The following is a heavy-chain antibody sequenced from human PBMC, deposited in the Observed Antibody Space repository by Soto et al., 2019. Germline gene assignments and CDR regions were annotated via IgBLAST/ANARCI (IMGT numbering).Heavy chain of an antibody. V-gene: IGHV3-23*01. CDR3: AKVGRMPYENY. J-gene: IGHJ4*02. CDR1: GFIFSSYA. Sequence: EVQLLESGGGLVQPGGSLRLSCAASGFIFSSYAMSWVRQAPGKGLEWVSSLSYSGGSTYYADSVKGRFTISRDNSKNPLYLQLNSLRAEDTAVYYCAKVGRMPYENYWGQGTLVTVSS. D-gene: IGHD3-16*01. CDR2: LSYSGGST.